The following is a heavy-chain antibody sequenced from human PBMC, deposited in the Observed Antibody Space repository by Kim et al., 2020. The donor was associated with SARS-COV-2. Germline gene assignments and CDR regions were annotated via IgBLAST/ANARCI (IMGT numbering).Heavy chain of an antibody. D-gene: IGHD6-19*01. CDR1: GGSISSSSYY. V-gene: IGHV4-39*07. CDR2: IYYSGST. J-gene: IGHJ6*02. Sequence: SETLSLTCTVSGGSISSSSYYWGWIRQPPGKGLEWIGSIYYSGSTYYNPSLKSRVTISVDTSKNQFSLKLSSVTAADTAVYYCARDIAVAGMRDYYYYGMDVWGQGTTVTVSS. CDR3: ARDIAVAGMRDYYYYGMDV.